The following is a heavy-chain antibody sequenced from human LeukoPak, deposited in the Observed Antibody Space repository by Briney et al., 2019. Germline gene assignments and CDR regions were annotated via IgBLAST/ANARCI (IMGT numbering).Heavy chain of an antibody. Sequence: GGSLKLSCAASGFTFSSYAMSWVRQAPGKGLEWVSAISGSGGSTYYADSVKGRFTISRDNSKNTLYLQMNSLRAEDTAVYSCAKTRRLLWFGELFGAFDIWGQGTMVTVSS. V-gene: IGHV3-23*01. CDR1: GFTFSSYA. CDR3: AKTRRLLWFGELFGAFDI. CDR2: ISGSGGST. D-gene: IGHD3-10*01. J-gene: IGHJ3*02.